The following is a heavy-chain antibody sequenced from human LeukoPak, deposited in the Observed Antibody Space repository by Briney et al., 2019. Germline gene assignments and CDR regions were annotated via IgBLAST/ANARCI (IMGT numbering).Heavy chain of an antibody. V-gene: IGHV3-7*04. Sequence: GGSLRLSCAASGFTFSNYWMHWIRQAPGKGLEWVAHIKQDGSEKNYVDSVEGRFTISRDNAKNSVYLQMNSLRAEDTAVYYCARVWSAFDVWGQGTMVTVSS. CDR1: GFTFSNYW. CDR3: ARVWSAFDV. J-gene: IGHJ3*01. D-gene: IGHD3-3*01. CDR2: IKQDGSEK.